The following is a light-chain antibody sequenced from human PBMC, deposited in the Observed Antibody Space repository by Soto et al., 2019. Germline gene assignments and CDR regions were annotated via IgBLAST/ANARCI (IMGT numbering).Light chain of an antibody. Sequence: DIQMTQSPSTLSASVGDRVSITCRAGQSISSWLAWYQQKPGKAPKLLIYKASSLESGVPSRFSGSGSGTEFTLTISSLQPDDFATYYCQQYNSYQFTFGPGTKVDIK. CDR1: QSISSW. CDR2: KAS. J-gene: IGKJ3*01. CDR3: QQYNSYQFT. V-gene: IGKV1-5*03.